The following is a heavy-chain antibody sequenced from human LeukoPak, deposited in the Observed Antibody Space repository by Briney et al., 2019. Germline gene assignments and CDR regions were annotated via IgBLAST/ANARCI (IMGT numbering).Heavy chain of an antibody. D-gene: IGHD6-25*01. Sequence: GGSLRLSCAASGFTFSTYWMHWVRQAPGKGLVWVARINSDGSSTSYADSVKGRFTISRDNAKNSLFLQMNSLRDEDTAVYYCAGIIIAADFYFDYWGQGTLVTVSS. J-gene: IGHJ4*02. V-gene: IGHV3-74*01. CDR2: INSDGSST. CDR1: GFTFSTYW. CDR3: AGIIIAADFYFDY.